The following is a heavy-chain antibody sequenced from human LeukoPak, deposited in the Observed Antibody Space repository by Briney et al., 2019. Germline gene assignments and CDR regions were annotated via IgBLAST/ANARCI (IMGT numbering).Heavy chain of an antibody. V-gene: IGHV4-34*01. Sequence: SETLSLTCAVYGGSFSGYYWSWIRQPPGKGLEWIGEINHSGSTNYNPSLKSRVSISVDTSKNQFSLKLSSVTAADTPVYYCASRDFWSGYYLASWGQGTLVTVSS. CDR2: INHSGST. CDR1: GGSFSGYY. D-gene: IGHD3-3*01. CDR3: ASRDFWSGYYLAS. J-gene: IGHJ5*02.